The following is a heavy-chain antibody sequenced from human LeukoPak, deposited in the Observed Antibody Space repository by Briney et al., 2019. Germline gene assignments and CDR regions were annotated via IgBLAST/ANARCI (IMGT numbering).Heavy chain of an antibody. CDR3: AKGPFRSGSSNFDY. CDR2: ISGSGGST. D-gene: IGHD3-10*01. J-gene: IGHJ4*02. CDR1: GFTFSSYA. V-gene: IGHV3-23*01. Sequence: GGSLRLSCAASGFTFSSYAMSWVRQAPGKGLEWVSAISGSGGSTYHADSVKGRFTISRDNSKNTLYLQMNSLRAEDTAVYYCAKGPFRSGSSNFDYWGQGTLVTVSS.